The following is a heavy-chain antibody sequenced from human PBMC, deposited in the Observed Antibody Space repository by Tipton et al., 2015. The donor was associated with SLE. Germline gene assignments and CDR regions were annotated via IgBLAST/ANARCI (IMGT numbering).Heavy chain of an antibody. Sequence: TLSLTCTVSGASITDYYWAWIRQPPGKELKSIGDIHYTGKTNRNPSLKSRLTMSIATSRNQFSLKLSSVTAADTAVYYCARLRDYASIGYFDLWGRGTLVTVSS. V-gene: IGHV4-59*08. J-gene: IGHJ2*01. CDR3: ARLRDYASIGYFDL. CDR2: IHYTGKT. CDR1: GASITDYY. D-gene: IGHD4-17*01.